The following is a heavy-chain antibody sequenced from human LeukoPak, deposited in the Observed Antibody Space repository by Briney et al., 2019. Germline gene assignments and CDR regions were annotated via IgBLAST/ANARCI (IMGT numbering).Heavy chain of an antibody. V-gene: IGHV3-48*03. J-gene: IGHJ4*02. CDR3: ARSPYRRVVGEKFAPFDY. D-gene: IGHD3-10*01. Sequence: PGGSLRLSCAASGFTLSGYEMNWVRRAPGKGLEWGSYISTAWTIIYYADSVKGRFTISRDNAKNSLYLQMNSLRVEDTAVYYCARSPYRRVVGEKFAPFDYWGQGTLVTVSS. CDR2: ISTAWTII. CDR1: GFTLSGYE.